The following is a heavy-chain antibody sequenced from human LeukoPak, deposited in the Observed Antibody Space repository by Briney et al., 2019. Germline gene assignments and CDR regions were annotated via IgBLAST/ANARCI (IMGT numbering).Heavy chain of an antibody. D-gene: IGHD3-10*01. CDR3: AISGLGFGEFRGLDY. V-gene: IGHV3-53*01. Sequence: PGGSLRLSCAASGFAFRSYEMNWGRQAPGKGLEWVSVIFSSGPTHYADSVKGRFTISRDTSKNALYLQMNSLRAEDTAVYYCAISGLGFGEFRGLDYWGQGTLVTVSS. J-gene: IGHJ4*02. CDR1: GFAFRSYE. CDR2: IFSSGPT.